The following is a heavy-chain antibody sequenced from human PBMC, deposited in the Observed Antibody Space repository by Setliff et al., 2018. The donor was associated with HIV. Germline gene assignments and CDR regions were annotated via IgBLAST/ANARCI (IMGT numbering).Heavy chain of an antibody. CDR3: ARHDGTYCGGDCYLLGYFDL. Sequence: SETLSLTCTVSGDSISSGSYYWGWIRQPPGKGLEWIGSIYHSGSTYYNPSLKSRVTISVDTSKNQFSLNLSSVTAADTAVYYCARHDGTYCGGDCYLLGYFDLWGRGTLVTVSS. CDR1: GDSISSGSYY. CDR2: IYHSGST. J-gene: IGHJ2*01. D-gene: IGHD2-21*02. V-gene: IGHV4-39*01.